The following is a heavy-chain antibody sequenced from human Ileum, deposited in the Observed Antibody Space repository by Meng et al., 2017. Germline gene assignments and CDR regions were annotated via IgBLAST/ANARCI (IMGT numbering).Heavy chain of an antibody. J-gene: IGHJ4*02. CDR1: GYTLSSDG. CDR2: INVYNGIT. CDR3: ATRGNPYLNC. V-gene: IGHV1-18*01. Sequence: QGQLVLSGAAVKERGASVKVSCDASGYTLSSDGFAWVRQAPEQGLEWMGWINVYNGITNYAQKFQGRVTMTTDTSTRTGYMELTSLTSDDTAIYYCATRGNPYLNCWGQGTLVTVSS.